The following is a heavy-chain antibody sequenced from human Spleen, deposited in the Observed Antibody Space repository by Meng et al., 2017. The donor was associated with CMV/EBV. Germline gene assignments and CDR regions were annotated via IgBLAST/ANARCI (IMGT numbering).Heavy chain of an antibody. CDR2: INHSGST. D-gene: IGHD4-17*01. J-gene: IGHJ4*02. CDR3: ATGTTGFISY. CDR1: VGSFSGYY. V-gene: IGHV4-34*01. Sequence: QVDLQHWCAGLLKPSKTLSITCAVYVGSFSGYYWSWIRQPPGKGLEWIGEINHSGSTNCNPSLKSRVTISVDTSKNQFSLKLSSVTAADTAVYYCATGTTGFISYWGQGTLVTVSS.